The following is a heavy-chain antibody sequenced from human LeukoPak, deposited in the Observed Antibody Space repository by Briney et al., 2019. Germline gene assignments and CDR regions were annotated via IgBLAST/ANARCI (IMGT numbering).Heavy chain of an antibody. V-gene: IGHV1-46*01. Sequence: ASVKVSCKASGYTFTSYYMHWVRQAPGQGLEWMGIINPSGGSTSYAQKFQGRVTITADESTSTAYMELSSLRSEDTAVYYCATGYSGYESRFDYWGQGTLVTVSS. CDR2: INPSGGST. D-gene: IGHD5-12*01. CDR1: GYTFTSYY. CDR3: ATGYSGYESRFDY. J-gene: IGHJ4*02.